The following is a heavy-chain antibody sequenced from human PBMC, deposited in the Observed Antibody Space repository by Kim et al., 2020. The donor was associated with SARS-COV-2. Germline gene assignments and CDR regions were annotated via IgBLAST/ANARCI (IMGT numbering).Heavy chain of an antibody. CDR1: GGSISSGGYY. J-gene: IGHJ4*02. D-gene: IGHD5-18*01. CDR3: ARDLLGTVDY. CDR2: IYYSGST. Sequence: SETLSLTCTVSGGSISSGGYYWSWIRQHPGKGLEWIGYIYYSGSTYYNPSLKSRVTISVDTSKNQFSLKLSSVTAADTAVYYCARDLLGTVDYWGQGTLVTVSS. V-gene: IGHV4-31*03.